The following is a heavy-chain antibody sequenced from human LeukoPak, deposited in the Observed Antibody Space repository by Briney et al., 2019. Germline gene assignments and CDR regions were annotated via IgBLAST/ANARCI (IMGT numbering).Heavy chain of an antibody. CDR3: ARGSVLMGSASFDY. CDR1: GGSFSDYY. D-gene: IGHD2-8*01. J-gene: IGHJ4*02. Sequence: KPSETLSLTCTVYGGSFSDYYRTWIRQSPGKGLEWIGEIVQSGRTNYSPSLESRLTLSVDTSKNQFSLKLSSVTAADTAVYYCARGSVLMGSASFDYWGQGTLVTVSS. V-gene: IGHV4-34*12. CDR2: IVQSGRT.